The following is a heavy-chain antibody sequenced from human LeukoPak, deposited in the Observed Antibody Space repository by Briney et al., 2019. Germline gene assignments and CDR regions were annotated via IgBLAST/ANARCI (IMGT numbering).Heavy chain of an antibody. CDR2: INWNGGST. Sequence: GGSLRLSCAASGFTFDDYGMSWVRQAPGKGLEWVSGINWNGGSTGYADSVKGRFTISRDNAKNSLYLQMNSLRAEDTALYYCARDRRGSGSYYSIYFDYWGQGTLVTVSS. CDR3: ARDRRGSGSYYSIYFDY. D-gene: IGHD3-10*01. J-gene: IGHJ4*02. V-gene: IGHV3-20*04. CDR1: GFTFDDYG.